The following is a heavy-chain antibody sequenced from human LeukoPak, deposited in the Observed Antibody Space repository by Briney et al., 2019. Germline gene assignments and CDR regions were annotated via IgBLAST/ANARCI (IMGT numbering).Heavy chain of an antibody. V-gene: IGHV4-61*01. D-gene: IGHD3-9*01. J-gene: IGHJ5*02. Sequence: PSETLSLTCTVSGGSVSSGSYYWSWIRQPPGKGLEWIGYIYYSGSTNYNPSLKSRVTTSVDTSKNQFSLKLSSVTAADTAVYYCARDHINYDILTGYLGHNWFDPWGQGTLVTVSS. CDR1: GGSVSSGSYY. CDR2: IYYSGST. CDR3: ARDHINYDILTGYLGHNWFDP.